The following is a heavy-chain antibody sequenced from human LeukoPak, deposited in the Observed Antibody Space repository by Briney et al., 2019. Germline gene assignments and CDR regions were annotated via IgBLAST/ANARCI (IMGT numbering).Heavy chain of an antibody. D-gene: IGHD2-2*01. J-gene: IGHJ4*02. CDR3: ASSHYYCSSTSCYFALFDY. CDR1: GGSFSGYY. Sequence: SETLSLTCAVYGGSFSGYYWSWIRQPPGKGLEWIGEINHSGSTNYNPSLKSRVTISVGTSKNQFSLKLSSVTAADTAVYYCASSHYYCSSTSCYFALFDYWGQGTLVTVSS. CDR2: INHSGST. V-gene: IGHV4-34*01.